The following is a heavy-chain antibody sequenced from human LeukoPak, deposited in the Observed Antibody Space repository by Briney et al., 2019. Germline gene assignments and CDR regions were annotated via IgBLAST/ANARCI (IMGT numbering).Heavy chain of an antibody. J-gene: IGHJ4*02. CDR2: INPNSGGT. CDR3: ATVRYFDWALDY. Sequence: ASVKVSCKASGYTFTGYYMHWVRQAPGQGLEWMGWINPNSGGTNYAQKFQGRVTMTRDTSISTAYMELSRLRSDDTAEYYCATVRYFDWALDYWGQGTLVTVSS. V-gene: IGHV1-2*02. D-gene: IGHD3-9*01. CDR1: GYTFTGYY.